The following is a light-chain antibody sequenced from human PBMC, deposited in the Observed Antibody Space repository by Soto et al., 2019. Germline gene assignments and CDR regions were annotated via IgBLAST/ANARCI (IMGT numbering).Light chain of an antibody. Sequence: IQMTQSPSSLSASVGGRVTVACRASQTISGYLNWYRHKPGEAPKLLIYAASTLQGGVPSRFSGSGSGTHFTLTISSLQPEDSATYYCQQSYSTLWTFGQGTKVDIK. CDR2: AAS. V-gene: IGKV1-39*01. J-gene: IGKJ1*01. CDR3: QQSYSTLWT. CDR1: QTISGY.